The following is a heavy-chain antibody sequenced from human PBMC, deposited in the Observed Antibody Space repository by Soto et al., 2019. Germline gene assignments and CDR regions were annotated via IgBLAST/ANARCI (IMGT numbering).Heavy chain of an antibody. CDR1: GYTFTGYY. Sequence: ASVKVSCKASGYTFTGYYMHWVRQAPGQGLEWMGWINPNSGGTNYAQKFQGWVTMTRDTSISTAYMELSRLRSDDTAVYYCARESIADYDSSGYLVSWFDPWGQGTLVTVSS. V-gene: IGHV1-2*04. CDR2: INPNSGGT. CDR3: ARESIADYDSSGYLVSWFDP. J-gene: IGHJ5*02. D-gene: IGHD3-22*01.